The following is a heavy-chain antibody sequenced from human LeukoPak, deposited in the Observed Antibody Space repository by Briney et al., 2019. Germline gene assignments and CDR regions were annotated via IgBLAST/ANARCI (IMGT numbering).Heavy chain of an antibody. CDR1: GFTFFDYG. Sequence: SGGSLRLSCAASGFTFFDYGMTWVRQAPGKGLDWVSSVSGSGGSTYYADSVTGRFTISRDNAKNSLYLQMNSLRAEDTAVYYCARDGPTTVVDHLDYWGQGTLVTVSS. J-gene: IGHJ4*02. V-gene: IGHV3-23*01. CDR2: VSGSGGST. CDR3: ARDGPTTVVDHLDY. D-gene: IGHD4-23*01.